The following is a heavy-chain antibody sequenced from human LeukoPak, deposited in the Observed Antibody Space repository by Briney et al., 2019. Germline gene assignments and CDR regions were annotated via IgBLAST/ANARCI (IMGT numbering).Heavy chain of an antibody. CDR2: INPNSGGT. V-gene: IGHV1-2*02. CDR3: ARGTYYDFWSGYYTSYYGMDV. D-gene: IGHD3-3*01. CDR1: GYTFTGYY. J-gene: IGHJ6*02. Sequence: ASVKVSCKASGYTFTGYYMHWVRQAPGQGLEWMGWINPNSGGTNYAQKSQGRVTMTRDTSISTAYMELSRLRSDDTAVYYCARGTYYDFWSGYYTSYYGMDVWGQGTTVTVSS.